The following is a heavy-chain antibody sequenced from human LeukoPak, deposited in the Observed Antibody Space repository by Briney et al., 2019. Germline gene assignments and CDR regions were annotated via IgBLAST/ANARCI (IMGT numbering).Heavy chain of an antibody. CDR3: ARDHPTPTTGYMDV. V-gene: IGHV4-61*02. CDR2: IYTSGST. J-gene: IGHJ6*03. Sequence: SQTLSLTCTVSGGSISSGNYYWSWIRQPAGKGLEWIGRIYTSGSTNYNPSFKSRVTISVDTSKNQFSLKVDSVTAADTAVYYCARDHPTPTTGYMDVWGKGTTVTVSS. CDR1: GGSISSGNYY. D-gene: IGHD1-26*01.